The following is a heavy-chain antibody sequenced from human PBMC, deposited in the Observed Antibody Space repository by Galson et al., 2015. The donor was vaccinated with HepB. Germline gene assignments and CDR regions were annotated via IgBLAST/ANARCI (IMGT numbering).Heavy chain of an antibody. D-gene: IGHD5-18*01. CDR3: ARKLVVTAHYYYYAMDV. V-gene: IGHV3-48*03. Sequence: SLRLSCAAAGFTFSSFEMNWVRQAPGKGLEWVSSISRSGSSMYYVDSVKGRFSISRDNAKNSLYLQMNSLRAEDTGVYYCARKLVVTAHYYYYAMDVWGQATTVTVSS. J-gene: IGHJ6*02. CDR2: ISRSGSSM. CDR1: GFTFSSFE.